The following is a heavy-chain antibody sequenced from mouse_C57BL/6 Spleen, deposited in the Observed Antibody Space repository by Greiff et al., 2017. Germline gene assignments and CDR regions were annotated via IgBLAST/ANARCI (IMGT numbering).Heavy chain of an antibody. V-gene: IGHV5-17*01. J-gene: IGHJ1*03. Sequence: EVKLVESGGGLVKPGGSLKLSCAASGFTFSDYGMHWVRRAPEKGLEWVAYISSGSSTIYYADTVKGRFTISRDDAKNTLFLQMTSLRSEDTAMYYCARYYDYDDGGYFDVWGTGTTVTVSS. CDR2: ISSGSSTI. D-gene: IGHD2-4*01. CDR1: GFTFSDYG. CDR3: ARYYDYDDGGYFDV.